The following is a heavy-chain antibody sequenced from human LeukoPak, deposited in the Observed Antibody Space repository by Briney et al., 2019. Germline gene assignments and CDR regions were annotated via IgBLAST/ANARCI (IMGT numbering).Heavy chain of an antibody. CDR1: GGSISSSSYY. D-gene: IGHD3-22*01. CDR3: ARQVWDYYNYSGRTFDY. V-gene: IGHV4-39*01. CDR2: ISYSGST. J-gene: IGHJ4*02. Sequence: PSETLSLTCTVSGGSISSSSYYWGWIRQPPGKGLEWIGSISYSGSTYYNPSLKSRVTISVDTSKNQFSLKLSSVTAADTAVYYCARQVWDYYNYSGRTFDYWGQGTLVTVSS.